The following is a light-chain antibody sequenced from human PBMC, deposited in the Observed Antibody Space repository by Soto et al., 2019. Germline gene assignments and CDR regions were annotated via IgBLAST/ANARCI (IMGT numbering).Light chain of an antibody. CDR2: DAS. Sequence: DIQLTQSPSPVSASVGDSVTITCLALQDISRWLAWYQKKRGKAPKLLIYDASIMETGAPSTFSGSGSGKEFTLTISSLQPEDFATYYCQQGNNSPCTFGQGTRLE. V-gene: IGKV1D-12*01. CDR1: QDISRW. CDR3: QQGNNSPCT. J-gene: IGKJ5*01.